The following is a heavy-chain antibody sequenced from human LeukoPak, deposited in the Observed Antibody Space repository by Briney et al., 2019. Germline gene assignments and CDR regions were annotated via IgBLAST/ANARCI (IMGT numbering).Heavy chain of an antibody. V-gene: IGHV3-23*01. CDR3: ARRGAVAGTEDY. Sequence: GGSLRLSCAASGFTFSSFGMSWVRQVPGKGLEWVSSISITGGTTYYADSVKGRFTISRNNSKNTLYLQMNSLRAEDTAVYYCARRGAVAGTEDYWGQGTLVTVSA. CDR1: GFTFSSFG. CDR2: ISITGGTT. J-gene: IGHJ4*02. D-gene: IGHD6-19*01.